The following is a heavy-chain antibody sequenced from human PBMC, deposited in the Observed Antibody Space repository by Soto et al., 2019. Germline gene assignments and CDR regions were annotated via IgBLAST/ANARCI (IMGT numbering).Heavy chain of an antibody. CDR2: ISENGGSRGGT. D-gene: IGHD3-16*01. V-gene: IGHV3-23*01. Sequence: LGWSLRLSCTASGFSFSTSAMSWVRQAPGQGLEWVASISENGGSRGGTYYADSVKGRFTISRDNSKNTLYLQMNSLRAEDTAVYYFDGGFGAYYYGMDVWGQGTTVTVS. CDR1: GFSFSTSA. J-gene: IGHJ6*02. CDR3: DGGFGAYYYGMDV.